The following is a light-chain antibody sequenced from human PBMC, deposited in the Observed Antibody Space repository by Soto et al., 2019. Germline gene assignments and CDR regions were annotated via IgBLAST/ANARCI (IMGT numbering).Light chain of an antibody. Sequence: QSVLTQPPSVSGAPGQRITISCTGSNSNIGAGYDVHWYQQLPGTAPKLLMSNNDNRPSGVPDRFSGSKSGASASLAITGVQAEDEADYYCQSFDSTMTVFGGGTKLTVL. CDR2: NND. CDR3: QSFDSTMTV. CDR1: NSNIGAGYD. J-gene: IGLJ2*01. V-gene: IGLV1-40*01.